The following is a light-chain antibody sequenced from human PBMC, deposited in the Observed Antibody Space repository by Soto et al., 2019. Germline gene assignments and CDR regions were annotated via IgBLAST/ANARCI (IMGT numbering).Light chain of an antibody. J-gene: IGLJ2*01. CDR2: GDN. Sequence: QSVLTQPPSASGPPGQRVTISCSGSSSNIEINYVYWYQHLPGMAPKLLIYGDNQRPSGVPDRCSGSKSGSSASLAISGLRSDDEGDYYCAAWDDSLGGRVLFGGGTKLTVL. CDR1: SSNIEINY. V-gene: IGLV1-47*01. CDR3: AAWDDSLGGRVL.